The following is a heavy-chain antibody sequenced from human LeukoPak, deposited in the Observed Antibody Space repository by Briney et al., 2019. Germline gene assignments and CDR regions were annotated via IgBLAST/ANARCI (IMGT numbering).Heavy chain of an antibody. V-gene: IGHV3-23*01. CDR1: EFTFTTYA. D-gene: IGHD1-26*01. Sequence: GGSLRLSCAASEFTFTTYAMSWVRQAPGKGLEWVSGISGSGGSTYYADSVKGRFTISRDNAKNSLYLQMNSLRAEDTAVYYCARDRNERLRPNYGMDVWGQGTTVTVSS. CDR3: ARDRNERLRPNYGMDV. CDR2: ISGSGGST. J-gene: IGHJ6*02.